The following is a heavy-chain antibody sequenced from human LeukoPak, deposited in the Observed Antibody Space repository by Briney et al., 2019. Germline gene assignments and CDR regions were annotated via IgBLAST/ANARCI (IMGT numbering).Heavy chain of an antibody. CDR1: GGSISSSNW. CDR2: IYQSGRT. V-gene: IGHV4-4*02. CDR3: ARGDATGYPDY. Sequence: SETLSLTCAVSGGSISSSNWWSWVRQSPGKGLEWIGEIYQSGRTNYEPSLKSRVTISVDKSKNQLSLKLISVTAADTAVYYCARGDATGYPDYWGQGTLVTVSS. D-gene: IGHD3-9*01. J-gene: IGHJ4*02.